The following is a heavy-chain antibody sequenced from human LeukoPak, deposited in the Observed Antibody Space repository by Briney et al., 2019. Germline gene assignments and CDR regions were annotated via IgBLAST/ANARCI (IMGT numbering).Heavy chain of an antibody. J-gene: IGHJ4*02. CDR2: ISDGGGRT. CDR1: GFSFSSYA. CDR3: AKVQLGIGVDY. V-gene: IGHV3-23*01. D-gene: IGHD7-27*01. Sequence: GGSLRLSCAASGFSFSSYAVSWVRQAPGRGLEWVSGISDGGGRTYYADSVKGRFTISRDDSKNTLYLQMNSLRAEDTAVYYCAKVQLGIGVDYWGQGTLVTVSS.